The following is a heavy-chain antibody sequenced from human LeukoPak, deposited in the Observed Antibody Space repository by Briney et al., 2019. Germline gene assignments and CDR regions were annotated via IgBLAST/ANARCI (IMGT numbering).Heavy chain of an antibody. D-gene: IGHD1-26*01. CDR2: IRYDGSNK. Sequence: PGGSLRLSCAASGFTFSSYAMSWVRQAPGKGLEWVAFIRYDGSNKYYADSVKGRFTISRDNSKNTLYLQMNSLRAEDTAVYYCAKSSGSYSFGDYWGQGTLVTVSS. V-gene: IGHV3-30*02. J-gene: IGHJ4*02. CDR1: GFTFSSYA. CDR3: AKSSGSYSFGDY.